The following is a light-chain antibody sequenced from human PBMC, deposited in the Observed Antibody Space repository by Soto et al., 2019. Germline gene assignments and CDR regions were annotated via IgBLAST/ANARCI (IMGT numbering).Light chain of an antibody. CDR2: EVN. Sequence: QSVLTQPASVSGSPGQSITISCTGTSSDVGTYNLVSWYQQYPGKSPKLIIYEVNKWPSGVAYSFSGSKSGNTASLTIPRLQADDAADYLCCSYSGSTTHVILGGET. V-gene: IGLV2-23*02. CDR1: SSDVGTYNL. J-gene: IGLJ2*01. CDR3: CSYSGSTTHVI.